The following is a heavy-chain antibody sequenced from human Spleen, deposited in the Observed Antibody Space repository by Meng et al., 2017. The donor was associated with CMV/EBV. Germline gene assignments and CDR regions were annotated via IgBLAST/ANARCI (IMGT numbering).Heavy chain of an antibody. CDR2: IYSGGST. D-gene: IGHD2-2*01. CDR3: ARDLGGVVAPYGMDV. CDR1: GFTFSSYA. V-gene: IGHV3-53*01. Sequence: GESLKISCAASGFTFSSYAMHWVRQAPGKGLEWVSVIYSGGSTYYADSVKGRFTISRDNSKNTLYLQMNSLRAEDTAVYYCARDLGGVVAPYGMDVWGQGTTVTVSS. J-gene: IGHJ6*02.